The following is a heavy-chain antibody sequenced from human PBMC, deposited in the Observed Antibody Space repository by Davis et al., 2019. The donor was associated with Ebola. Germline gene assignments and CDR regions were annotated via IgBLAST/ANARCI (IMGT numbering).Heavy chain of an antibody. J-gene: IGHJ4*02. CDR3: AKSAVTMIVGGPAG. CDR2: IKQDGSEK. V-gene: IGHV3-7*03. D-gene: IGHD3-22*01. Sequence: PGGSLRLSCAASGFTFSSYAMSWVRQAPGKGLEWVANIKQDGSEKYYVDSVKGRFTISRDNAKNSLYLQMNSLRAEDTAVYYCAKSAVTMIVGGPAGWGQGTLVTVSS. CDR1: GFTFSSYA.